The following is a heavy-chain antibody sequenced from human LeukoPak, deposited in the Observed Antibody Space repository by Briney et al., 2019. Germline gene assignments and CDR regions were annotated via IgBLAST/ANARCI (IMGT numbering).Heavy chain of an antibody. J-gene: IGHJ4*02. CDR2: IIPIFGTA. Sequence: SVKVSCKASGGTFSSYAISWVRQAPGQGLEWMGGIIPIFGTANYAQKFQGRVTITADESTSTAYMELSSLRSEDTAVYYCAIGSYYYGSGSCRVKERQYAFDYWGQGTLVTVSS. CDR3: AIGSYYYGSGSCRVKERQYAFDY. CDR1: GGTFSSYA. V-gene: IGHV1-69*13. D-gene: IGHD3-10*01.